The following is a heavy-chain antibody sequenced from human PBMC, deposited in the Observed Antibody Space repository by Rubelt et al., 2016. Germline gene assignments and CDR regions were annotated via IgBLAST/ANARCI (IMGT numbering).Heavy chain of an antibody. V-gene: IGHV4-38-2*02. J-gene: IGHJ4*02. CDR2: IYHSGST. CDR3: ARDHSSGWYLEGFFDY. D-gene: IGHD6-19*01. Sequence: QVQLQESGPGLVKPSETLSLTCTVSGYSISSGYYWGWIRQPPGKGLAWIGSIYHSGSTYYNPSLKSRVTISVDTSKNQFSRKLSSVTAADTAVYYCARDHSSGWYLEGFFDYWGQGTLVTVSS. CDR1: GYSISSGYY.